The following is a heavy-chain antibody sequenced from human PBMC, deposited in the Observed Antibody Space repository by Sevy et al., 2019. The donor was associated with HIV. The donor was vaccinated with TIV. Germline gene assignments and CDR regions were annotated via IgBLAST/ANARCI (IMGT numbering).Heavy chain of an antibody. D-gene: IGHD1-26*01. CDR2: ISGSGGST. Sequence: GGSLRLSCAASGFTFSSYAMSWVRQAPGKGLEWVSAISGSGGSTYYADSVKGRFTISRDNSKNTLYLQMNSLGAEDTAVYYCAKDPYLISREGHYFDYWGQGTLVTVSS. V-gene: IGHV3-23*01. CDR1: GFTFSSYA. CDR3: AKDPYLISREGHYFDY. J-gene: IGHJ4*02.